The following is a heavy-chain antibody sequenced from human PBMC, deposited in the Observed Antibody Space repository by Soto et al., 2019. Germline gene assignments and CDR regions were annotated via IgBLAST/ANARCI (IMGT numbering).Heavy chain of an antibody. CDR2: ISYGGSNK. Sequence: PGGSLRLSCAASGFTFSSYAMHWVRQAPGKGLEWVAVISYGGSNKYYADSVKGRFTISRDNSKNTLYLQMNSLRAEDTAVYYCARGAPGRITMIVVVINLAPVDYWGQGTLVTVSS. V-gene: IGHV3-30-3*01. CDR1: GFTFSSYA. CDR3: ARGAPGRITMIVVVINLAPVDY. D-gene: IGHD3-22*01. J-gene: IGHJ4*02.